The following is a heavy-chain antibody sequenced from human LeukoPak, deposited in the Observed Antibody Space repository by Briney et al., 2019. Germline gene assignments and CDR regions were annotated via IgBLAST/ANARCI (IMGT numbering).Heavy chain of an antibody. Sequence: GGSLGLSCAASGFTFSDYYMSWIRQAPGKGLEWVSYISSSGSTIYYADSVKGRFTISRDNAKNSLYLQMNSLRAEDTAVYYCARDSSIAVAGTLNYYYMDVWGKGTTVTVSS. V-gene: IGHV3-11*04. J-gene: IGHJ6*03. D-gene: IGHD6-19*01. CDR3: ARDSSIAVAGTLNYYYMDV. CDR2: ISSSGSTI. CDR1: GFTFSDYY.